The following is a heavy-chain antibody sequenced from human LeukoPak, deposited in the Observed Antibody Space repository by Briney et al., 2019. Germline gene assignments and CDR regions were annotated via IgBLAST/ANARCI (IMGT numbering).Heavy chain of an antibody. CDR1: GYTFTNYG. D-gene: IGHD5-18*01. J-gene: IGHJ6*02. CDR2: ISPYNGNT. V-gene: IGHV1-18*01. CDR3: ARVWGSMVTGALYNSYGMDV. Sequence: ASVKVSSPASGYTFTNYGISWVRQAPGQAPEWMGWISPYNGNTDYAQKLQGRVTMTTDTSTSTAYLELRSLRSDDTAVYYCARVWGSMVTGALYNSYGMDVWGQGTTVTVSS.